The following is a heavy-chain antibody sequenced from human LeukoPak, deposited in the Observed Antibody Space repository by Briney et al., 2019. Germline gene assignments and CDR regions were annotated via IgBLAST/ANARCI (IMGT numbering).Heavy chain of an antibody. CDR2: IKQDGSET. J-gene: IGHJ4*02. CDR3: ARDKGDYDTSGSLFVF. CDR1: GFTFSRYW. V-gene: IGHV3-7*03. Sequence: PGGSLRLSCAASGFTFSRYWMSWVRQAPRKGLEWVANIKQDGSETYYVDSVKGRFTISRDNAKNSLYLQMNSLRAKDTAVYYCARDKGDYDTSGSLFVFGGQGTLVTVSS. D-gene: IGHD3-22*01.